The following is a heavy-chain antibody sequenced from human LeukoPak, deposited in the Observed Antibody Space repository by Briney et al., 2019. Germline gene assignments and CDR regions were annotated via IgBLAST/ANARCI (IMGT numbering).Heavy chain of an antibody. CDR3: ARDSGYSSSWERDFDY. D-gene: IGHD6-13*01. V-gene: IGHV4-59*12. Sequence: SETLSLTCTVSGGSISSYYWSWIRQPPGKGLEWIGYIYYSGSTNYNPSLKSRVTISVDTSKNQFSLKLSSVTAADTAVYYCARDSGYSSSWERDFDYWGQGTLVTVSS. J-gene: IGHJ4*02. CDR1: GGSISSYY. CDR2: IYYSGST.